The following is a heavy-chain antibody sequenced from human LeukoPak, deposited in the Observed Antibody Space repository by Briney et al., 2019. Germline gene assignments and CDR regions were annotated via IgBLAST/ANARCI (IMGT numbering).Heavy chain of an antibody. J-gene: IGHJ4*02. V-gene: IGHV3-11*04. D-gene: IGHD1-26*01. CDR1: GFTFSDYY. Sequence: GGSLRLSCAASGFTFSDYYVSWIRQAPGKGLEWVSYISSSGSTIYYADSVKGRFTISRDNAKNSLYLQMNSLRAEDTAVYYCARNQWELLVFDYWGQGTLVTVSS. CDR3: ARNQWELLVFDY. CDR2: ISSSGSTI.